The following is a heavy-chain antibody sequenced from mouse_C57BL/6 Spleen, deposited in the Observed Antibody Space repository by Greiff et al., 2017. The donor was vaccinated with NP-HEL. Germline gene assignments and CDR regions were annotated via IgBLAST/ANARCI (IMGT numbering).Heavy chain of an antibody. V-gene: IGHV1-55*01. CDR3: ARRDGNYGYFDV. Sequence: QVQLQPPGAELVKPGASVKMSCKASGYTFTSYWITWVKQRPGQGLEWIGDIYPGSGSTNYNERFKSNATQTVDTSSSTAYMKLSSLTSEDSAVYYCARRDGNYGYFDVWGTGTTVTVSS. J-gene: IGHJ1*03. CDR2: IYPGSGST. CDR1: GYTFTSYW. D-gene: IGHD2-1*01.